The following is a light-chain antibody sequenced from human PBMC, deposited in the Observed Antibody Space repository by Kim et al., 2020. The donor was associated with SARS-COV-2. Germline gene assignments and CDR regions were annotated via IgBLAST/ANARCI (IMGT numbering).Light chain of an antibody. J-gene: IGKJ4*01. Sequence: ASTGDRVTITCRTSQNISSYLAWYQQTPGKAPKLLIYAASTLPTGVPSTFTGNGSGTDFTLTISCLQSEDFATYYCQQYYSYPLTFGGGTKVDIK. V-gene: IGKV1-8*01. CDR1: QNISSY. CDR2: AAS. CDR3: QQYYSYPLT.